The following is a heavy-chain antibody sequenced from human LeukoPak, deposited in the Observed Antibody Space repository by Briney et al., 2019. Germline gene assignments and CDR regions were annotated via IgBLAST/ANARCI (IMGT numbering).Heavy chain of an antibody. J-gene: IGHJ4*02. V-gene: IGHV3-23*01. CDR2: ISGSGGST. CDR3: AIPIREYSYGYRDY. CDR1: GFTFSSYA. D-gene: IGHD5-18*01. Sequence: GGSLRLSCAASGFTFSSYAMSWVRQAPGRGLEWVSGISGSGGSTYYADSVKGWFTISRDNSKNTLYVQMNSLRAEDTAVYYCAIPIREYSYGYRDYWGQGTLVTVSS.